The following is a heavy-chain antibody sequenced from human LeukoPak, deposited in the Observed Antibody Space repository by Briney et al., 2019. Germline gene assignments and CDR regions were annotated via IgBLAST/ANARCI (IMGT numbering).Heavy chain of an antibody. Sequence: GGSLRLSCAASGFTFSSYSMNWVRQAPGKGLEWVSYISSSGSTIYYADSVKGRFTISRDNAKNSLYLQMNSLRAEDTAVYYCASQMSGTSVSYWGQGTLVTVSS. D-gene: IGHD2-2*01. CDR1: GFTFSSYS. CDR3: ASQMSGTSVSY. J-gene: IGHJ4*02. CDR2: ISSSGSTI. V-gene: IGHV3-48*01.